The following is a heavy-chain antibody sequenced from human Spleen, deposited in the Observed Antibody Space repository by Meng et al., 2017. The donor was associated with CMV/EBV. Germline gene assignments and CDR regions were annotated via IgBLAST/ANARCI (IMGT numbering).Heavy chain of an antibody. V-gene: IGHV2-70D*14. CDR1: GFSLSTGGMR. CDR2: FDWGGDK. J-gene: IGHJ6*02. Sequence: SGPTLVKLTQTLTLTRTFSGFSLSTGGMRVSWIRQPPGKALEWLARFDWGGDKFYSASLKSRLTISKDTSKNHVVLTMTNMDPVDTATYYCARSGPNNYYAIDVWGQGTTVTVSS. D-gene: IGHD1-26*01. CDR3: ARSGPNNYYAIDV.